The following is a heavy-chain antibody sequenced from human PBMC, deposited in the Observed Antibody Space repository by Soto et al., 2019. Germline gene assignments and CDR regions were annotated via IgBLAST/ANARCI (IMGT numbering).Heavy chain of an antibody. V-gene: IGHV3-23*01. CDR2: ISGSGGST. J-gene: IGHJ6*03. D-gene: IGHD6-6*01. CDR1: GFTFSSYA. Sequence: GGSLRLSCAASGFTFSSYAMSWVRQAPGKGLEWVSAISGSGGSTYYADSVKGRFTISRDNSKNTLYLQMNSLRAEDTAVYYCALDGYRVEYSSSGYYMDVWGKGTTVTVSS. CDR3: ALDGYRVEYSSSGYYMDV.